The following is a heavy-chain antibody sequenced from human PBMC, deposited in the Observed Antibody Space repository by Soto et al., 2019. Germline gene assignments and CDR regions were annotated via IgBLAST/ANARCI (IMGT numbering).Heavy chain of an antibody. V-gene: IGHV3-23*01. Sequence: WGSLRLSCAASGFTFSSYAMSWARRAPGKGLEWVSAISGSGGSTYYADSVKGRFTISRDNSKNTLYLQMNSLRAEDTAVYYCAKMADFWSGPSPIRWFDPWGQGTLVTVSS. CDR2: ISGSGGST. CDR3: AKMADFWSGPSPIRWFDP. J-gene: IGHJ5*02. CDR1: GFTFSSYA. D-gene: IGHD3-3*01.